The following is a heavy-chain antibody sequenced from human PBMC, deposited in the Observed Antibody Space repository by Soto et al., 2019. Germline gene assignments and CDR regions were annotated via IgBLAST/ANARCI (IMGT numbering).Heavy chain of an antibody. Sequence: QVQLVESGGGVVQPGRSLRLSCAASGFTFSSYAMHWVRQAPGKGLEWVAVISYDGSNKYYADSVKGRFTISRDNSKNTLYLQMNSLRAEDTAVYYCARDSDSSGYGGYYFDYRGQGTLVTVSS. V-gene: IGHV3-30-3*01. CDR3: ARDSDSSGYGGYYFDY. CDR2: ISYDGSNK. J-gene: IGHJ4*02. CDR1: GFTFSSYA. D-gene: IGHD5-18*01.